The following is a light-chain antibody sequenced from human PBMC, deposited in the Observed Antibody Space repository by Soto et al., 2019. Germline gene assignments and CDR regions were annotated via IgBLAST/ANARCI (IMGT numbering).Light chain of an antibody. Sequence: VQLAQTPSTLCDDEVYLVTIAFRASQSISSWLAWYQHKPGKAPKLLIYDASNLDSGVPSRFSVSGSGTEFSLTTSNMQSDQSATYFWQEYENHRPVGQGTNVDIK. J-gene: IGKJ1*01. CDR2: DAS. CDR3: QEYENHRP. V-gene: IGKV1-5*01. CDR1: QSISSW.